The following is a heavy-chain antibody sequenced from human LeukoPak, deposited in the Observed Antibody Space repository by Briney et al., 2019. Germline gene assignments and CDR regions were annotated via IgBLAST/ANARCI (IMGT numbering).Heavy chain of an antibody. CDR1: GYSFTSYL. D-gene: IGHD3-3*01. V-gene: IGHV5-51*01. J-gene: IGHJ3*02. CDR3: ARQSYDLQSRLI. CDR2: IYPSDSDT. Sequence: GESLKISCKGSGYSFTSYLNGWVRQMPGKGLEWMGIIYPSDSDTRYSPSFQGQVTISADKSISTAYLQWSSLKASDTAMYYCARQSYDLQSRLIWGQGTMVTVSS.